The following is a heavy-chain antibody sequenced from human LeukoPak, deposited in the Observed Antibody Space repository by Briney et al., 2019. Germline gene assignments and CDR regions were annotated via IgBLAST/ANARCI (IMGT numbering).Heavy chain of an antibody. V-gene: IGHV3-21*01. D-gene: IGHD3-10*01. CDR2: ISSSSSYI. J-gene: IGHJ6*03. Sequence: GGSLRLSCAASGFTFSSYSMNWVRQAPGKGLEWVSSISSSSSYIYYADSVKGRFTISRDNAKNSLYLQMNSLRAEDTAVYYCARMYYYGSGSYYNALNYYYYVDVWGKGTTVTVSS. CDR1: GFTFSSYS. CDR3: ARMYYYGSGSYYNALNYYYYVDV.